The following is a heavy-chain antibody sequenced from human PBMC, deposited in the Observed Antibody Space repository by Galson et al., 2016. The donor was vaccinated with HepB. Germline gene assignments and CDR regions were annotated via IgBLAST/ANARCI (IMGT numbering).Heavy chain of an antibody. CDR1: GFTFSRYG. J-gene: IGHJ4*02. CDR2: IWSDGSNK. V-gene: IGHV3-33*01. Sequence: SLRLSCAASGFTFSRYGMHWVRQAPGKGLEWVALIWSDGSNKYYADSVKGRFTTSRDNSKNTAYLQMNSLRAEDRAVYYCARETGIAAAATYDYWGQGTLVTVSS. D-gene: IGHD6-13*01. CDR3: ARETGIAAAATYDY.